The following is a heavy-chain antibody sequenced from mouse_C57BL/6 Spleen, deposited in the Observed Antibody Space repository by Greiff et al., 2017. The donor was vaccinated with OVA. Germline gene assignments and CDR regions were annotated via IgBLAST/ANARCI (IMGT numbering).Heavy chain of an antibody. J-gene: IGHJ4*01. Sequence: QVQLKQSGAELARPGASVKLSCKASGYTFTSYGISWVKPRTGQGLEWIGEIYPRSGNTYYNEKFKGKATLTADKSSSTAYMELRSLTSEDSAVYFCAPIYDGYSYYAMDYWGQGTSVTVSS. CDR1: GYTFTSYG. CDR2: IYPRSGNT. CDR3: APIYDGYSYYAMDY. V-gene: IGHV1-81*01. D-gene: IGHD2-3*01.